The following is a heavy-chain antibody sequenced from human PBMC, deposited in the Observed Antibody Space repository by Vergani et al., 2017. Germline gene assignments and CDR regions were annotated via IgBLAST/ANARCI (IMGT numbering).Heavy chain of an antibody. CDR3: ARGLKLGDHSGAFDY. D-gene: IGHD7-27*01. CDR2: IYSGGST. Sequence: EVQLVESGGGLIQPGGSLRLSCAASGFTVSSNYMSWVRQAPGKGLEWVSVIYSGGSTYYADSVKGRFTISRDNSKNTLYLQMNSLGAEDTAVYYCARGLKLGDHSGAFDYWGQGTLVTVSS. CDR1: GFTVSSNY. V-gene: IGHV3-53*01. J-gene: IGHJ4*02.